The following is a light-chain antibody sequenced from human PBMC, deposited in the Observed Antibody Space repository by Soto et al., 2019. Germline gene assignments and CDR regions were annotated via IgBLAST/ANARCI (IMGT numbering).Light chain of an antibody. CDR3: QQSYSTLA. Sequence: DIQMNQSPSYLSASVGDRVTITCRASQSISSYLNWYQQKPGKAPKLLIYAAFSLQSGVTSRFSGSGSGTDFTLTISSLQPEDFATYYCQQSYSTLAFGGGTKVEIK. CDR2: AAF. CDR1: QSISSY. J-gene: IGKJ4*01. V-gene: IGKV1-39*01.